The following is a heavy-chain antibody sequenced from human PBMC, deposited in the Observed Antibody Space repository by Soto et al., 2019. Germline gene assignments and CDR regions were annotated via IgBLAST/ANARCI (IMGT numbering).Heavy chain of an antibody. Sequence: ASVKVSCKASGYTFINYYIHWVRQAPGQGLEWVAIINPMGGSTNYAQEFQGRVTLTSDTSTSTVYMELSSLRFEDTALLYCARDLAAGDLWGQGTLVTVSS. CDR3: ARDLAAGDL. CDR1: GYTFINYY. CDR2: INPMGGST. J-gene: IGHJ5*02. V-gene: IGHV1-46*01. D-gene: IGHD6-13*01.